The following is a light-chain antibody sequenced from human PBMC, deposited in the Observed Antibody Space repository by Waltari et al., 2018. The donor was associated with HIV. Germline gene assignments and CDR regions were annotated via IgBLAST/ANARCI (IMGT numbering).Light chain of an antibody. CDR3: QSTDSSGTYVV. J-gene: IGLJ2*01. CDR2: KDS. CDR1: AFPKQY. Sequence: SYELTQPPSVSVSPGQTARITCSGDAFPKQYAYWYQQKPGQAPVVLIYKDSERPSGIPERFSGSSSGTTVTLTISGVQAEDEDAYYCQSTDSSGTYVVFGGGTKLTVL. V-gene: IGLV3-25*03.